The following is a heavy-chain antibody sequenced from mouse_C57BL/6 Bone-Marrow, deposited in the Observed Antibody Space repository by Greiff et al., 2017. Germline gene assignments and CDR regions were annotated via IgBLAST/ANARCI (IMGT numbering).Heavy chain of an antibody. CDR2: IYPRSGNT. CDR1: GYTFTSYG. D-gene: IGHD1-1*01. CDR3: ARPGSNYFYYAMDY. V-gene: IGHV1-81*01. J-gene: IGHJ4*01. Sequence: QVQLQQSGAELARPGASVKLSCKASGYTFTSYGISWVKQRTGQGLEWIGEIYPRSGNTYYNEKFKGKATLTADKSSSTAYMELRSLTSEDSAVYFCARPGSNYFYYAMDYWGQGTSVTVSS.